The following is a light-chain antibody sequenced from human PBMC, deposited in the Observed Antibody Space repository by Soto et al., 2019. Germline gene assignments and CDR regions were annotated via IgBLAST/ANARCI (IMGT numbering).Light chain of an antibody. V-gene: IGKV3-11*01. CDR1: QSVSSY. CDR2: DAS. J-gene: IGKJ1*01. Sequence: ESVLTQAPAALSLNPGERATLSCRASQSVSSYLAWYQQKPGQAPRLLIYDASKRATGIPARFSGSGSGTDFTLTISNLEPEDFAVYYCQQRGNWPRTFGQGTKVDIK. CDR3: QQRGNWPRT.